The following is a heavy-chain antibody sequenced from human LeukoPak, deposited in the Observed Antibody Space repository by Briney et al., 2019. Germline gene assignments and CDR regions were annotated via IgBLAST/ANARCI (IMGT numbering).Heavy chain of an antibody. Sequence: TFDDYAMHWIRQPPGKGLEWIGYIYYSGTTYYNPSLKGRVTMSVDTSKNQFSLKLSSVTAADTAVYYCAREYGDLNWFDPWGQGTLVTVSS. V-gene: IGHV4-30-4*08. CDR1: TFDDYA. J-gene: IGHJ5*02. CDR2: IYYSGTT. CDR3: AREYGDLNWFDP. D-gene: IGHD4-17*01.